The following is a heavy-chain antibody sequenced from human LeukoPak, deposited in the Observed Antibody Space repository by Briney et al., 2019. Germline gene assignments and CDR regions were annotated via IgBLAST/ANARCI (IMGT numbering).Heavy chain of an antibody. CDR2: IFYSGTT. J-gene: IGHJ5*02. V-gene: IGHV4-59*01. D-gene: IGHD3-10*01. CDR1: GGSLSNYF. CDR3: AREVTGGDWFDP. Sequence: SETRSLSCTVSGGSLSNYFWSWIRQPPGRGLEWIGYIFYSGTTNYNPSLKSRVTISVDTSKNQFSLKPSSVTAADTAVYYCAREVTGGDWFDPWGQGTLVTVSS.